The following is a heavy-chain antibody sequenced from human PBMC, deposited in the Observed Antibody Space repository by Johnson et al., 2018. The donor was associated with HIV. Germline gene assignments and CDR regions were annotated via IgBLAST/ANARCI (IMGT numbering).Heavy chain of an antibody. CDR2: IKSKTDGGTI. J-gene: IGHJ3*02. V-gene: IGHV3-15*01. D-gene: IGHD3-10*01. CDR1: GITVGTNY. CDR3: TTMSALWFGDLHVFGDGFDI. Sequence: EKLVESGGGLVQPGGSLRLSCAASGITVGTNYMSWVRQAPGKGLEWVGRIKSKTDGGTIDYAAAVKGRFIISRDDSKNTLYLQMNGLKTEDTAVYYCTTMSALWFGDLHVFGDGFDIWGQGTMVTVSS.